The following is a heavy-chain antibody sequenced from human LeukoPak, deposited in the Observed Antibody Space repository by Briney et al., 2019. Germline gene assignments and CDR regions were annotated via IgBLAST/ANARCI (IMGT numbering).Heavy chain of an antibody. V-gene: IGHV4-59*01. CDR2: IYYSGST. CDR1: GGSISSYY. Sequence: SETLSLTCTVSGGSISSYYWSWIWQPPGKGLEWIGYIYYSGSTNYNPSLKSRVTISVDTSKNQFSLKLSSVTAADTAVYYCARDGIAVAGTLPSAFDIWGQGTMVTVSS. CDR3: ARDGIAVAGTLPSAFDI. J-gene: IGHJ3*02. D-gene: IGHD6-19*01.